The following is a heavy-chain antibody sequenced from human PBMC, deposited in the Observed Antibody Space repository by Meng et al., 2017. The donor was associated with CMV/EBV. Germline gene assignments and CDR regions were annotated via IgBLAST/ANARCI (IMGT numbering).Heavy chain of an antibody. CDR2: IIPILGIA. CDR1: GYTFTSYG. Sequence: SVKVSCKASGYTFTSYGISWVRQAPGQGLEWMGGIIPILGIANYAQKFQGRVTITADKSTSTAYMELSSLRSEDTAVYYCARDKLSIAARPDYYYGMDVWGQETTVTVSS. J-gene: IGHJ6*02. V-gene: IGHV1-69*10. CDR3: ARDKLSIAARPDYYYGMDV. D-gene: IGHD6-6*01.